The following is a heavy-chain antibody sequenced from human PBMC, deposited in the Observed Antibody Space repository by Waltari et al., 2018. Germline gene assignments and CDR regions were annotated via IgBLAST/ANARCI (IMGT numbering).Heavy chain of an antibody. V-gene: IGHV4-39*07. J-gene: IGHJ4*02. CDR2: IYYSGST. Sequence: QLQLQESGPGLVKPSETLSLTCTVSGGSISSSSYYWGWIRQPPGKGLEWIGSIYYSGSTYYNPSLKRRVTISVDTSKTQFSLKLSSVTAADTAVYYCASNQAVAVDYWGQGTLVTVSS. CDR3: ASNQAVAVDY. D-gene: IGHD6-19*01. CDR1: GGSISSSSYY.